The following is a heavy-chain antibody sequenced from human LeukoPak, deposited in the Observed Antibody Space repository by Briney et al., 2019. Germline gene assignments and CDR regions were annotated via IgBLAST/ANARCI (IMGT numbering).Heavy chain of an antibody. V-gene: IGHV1-2*02. D-gene: IGHD2-15*01. CDR1: GYTFTGYY. Sequence: ASVKVSCKASGYTFTGYYMHWVRQAPGQGLEWMGWINPNSGGTNYAQKFQGRVTMTRDTSISTAYMELSRLKSDDTAVYYCARVVVVVAAHQGNWFDPWGQGTLVTVSS. CDR2: INPNSGGT. CDR3: ARVVVVVAAHQGNWFDP. J-gene: IGHJ5*02.